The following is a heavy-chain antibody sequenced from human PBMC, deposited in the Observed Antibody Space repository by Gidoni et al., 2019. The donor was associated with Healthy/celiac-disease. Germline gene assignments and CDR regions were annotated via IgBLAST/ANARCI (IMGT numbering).Heavy chain of an antibody. D-gene: IGHD6-19*01. CDR3: ARGPRKQWLVRFPFDY. CDR2: INQSGST. V-gene: IGHV4-34*01. Sequence: QVQLQQWGAGLLKPSETLSLTCAVYGGSFSGYYWSWLRQPPGKGLEWIGEINQSGSTNYTPSLKSRVTISVDTSKNQFSLKLSSVTAADTAVYYCARGPRKQWLVRFPFDYWGQGTLVTVSS. J-gene: IGHJ4*02. CDR1: GGSFSGYY.